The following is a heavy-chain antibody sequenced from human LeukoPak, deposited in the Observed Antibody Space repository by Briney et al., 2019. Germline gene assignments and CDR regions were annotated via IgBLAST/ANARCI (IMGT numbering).Heavy chain of an antibody. Sequence: PSETLSLTCIVSGGSISSSSYYWGWIRQPPGKGLEWIGSISYSGSTYYNPSLKSRVTISVDTSKNQFSLKLSSMTAADTAVYYCASQTPITPFDYWGQGTLVTVSS. CDR1: GGSISSSSYY. J-gene: IGHJ4*02. D-gene: IGHD2-15*01. CDR2: ISYSGST. CDR3: ASQTPITPFDY. V-gene: IGHV4-39*07.